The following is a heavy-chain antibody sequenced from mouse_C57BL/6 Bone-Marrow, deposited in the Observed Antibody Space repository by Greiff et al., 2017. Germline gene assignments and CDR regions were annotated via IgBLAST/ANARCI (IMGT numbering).Heavy chain of an antibody. V-gene: IGHV1-15*01. CDR2: IDPETGGT. Sequence: QVQLKESGAELVRPGASVTLSCKASGYTFTDYEMHWVKQTPVHGLEWIGAIDPETGGTAYNQKFKGKAILTADKSSSTAYMELRSLTSEDSAVYYSTRWGDLGYFDVWGTGTTVTVSS. CDR3: TRWGDLGYFDV. J-gene: IGHJ1*03. CDR1: GYTFTDYE.